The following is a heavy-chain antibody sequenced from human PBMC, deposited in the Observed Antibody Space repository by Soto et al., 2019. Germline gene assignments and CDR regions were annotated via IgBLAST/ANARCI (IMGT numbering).Heavy chain of an antibody. CDR3: ARDLIAVAADYYYYGMDV. CDR1: GDSVSSNSAA. CDR2: TYYRSKWYD. V-gene: IGHV6-1*01. D-gene: IGHD6-19*01. J-gene: IGHJ6*02. Sequence: SQTLSLPCAISGDSVSSNSAAWNWIRQSPSRGLEWLGRTYYRSKWYDDYAVSVKSRITINPDTSKNQFSLQLNSVTPEDTAVYYCARDLIAVAADYYYYGMDVWGQGTTVTVSS.